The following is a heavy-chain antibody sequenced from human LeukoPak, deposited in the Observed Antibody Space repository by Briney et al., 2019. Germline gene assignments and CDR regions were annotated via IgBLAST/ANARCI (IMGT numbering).Heavy chain of an antibody. Sequence: PAETLSLTCTVSGGSITSDYYWAWIRQSPGKGLEWIGSTYSSGRNYYNPSLQSRVTIPVDTSKNQLALNLSSVTAADTAVYYCARHQAWQYFDYWGQGISVAASS. V-gene: IGHV4-39*01. CDR3: ARHQAWQYFDY. CDR1: GGSITSDYY. J-gene: IGHJ4*02. CDR2: TYSSGRN.